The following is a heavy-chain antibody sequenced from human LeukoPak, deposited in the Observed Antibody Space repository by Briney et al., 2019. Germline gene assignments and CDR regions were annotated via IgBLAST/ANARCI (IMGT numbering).Heavy chain of an antibody. Sequence: PGGSLRLSCAASGFTFSTYAMSWVRQAPGKGREWVAGVSAGGGRTYYVDSVKGRFTISRDNSKNTLYLQMNSLRVEDTALYYCAKKDGDYLGHPDYWGQGTLVTVSS. CDR2: VSAGGGRT. CDR1: GFTFSTYA. V-gene: IGHV3-23*01. D-gene: IGHD4-17*01. CDR3: AKKDGDYLGHPDY. J-gene: IGHJ4*02.